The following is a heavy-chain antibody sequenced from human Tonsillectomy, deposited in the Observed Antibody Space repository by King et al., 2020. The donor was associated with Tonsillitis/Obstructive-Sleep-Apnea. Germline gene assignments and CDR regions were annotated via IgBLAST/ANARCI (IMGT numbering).Heavy chain of an antibody. CDR1: GFTFSNYW. Sequence: VQLVESGGGLVQPGGSLRLSCAASGFTFSNYWMSWVRQAPGTGLEWVANINQDGSEKYYVDSVKGRFTVSRDNAKTSLYLQMNSLRVEDTAVYYCARGTAPPLMDVWGQGTTVTVSS. CDR2: INQDGSEK. D-gene: IGHD1-14*01. J-gene: IGHJ6*02. CDR3: ARGTAPPLMDV. V-gene: IGHV3-7*03.